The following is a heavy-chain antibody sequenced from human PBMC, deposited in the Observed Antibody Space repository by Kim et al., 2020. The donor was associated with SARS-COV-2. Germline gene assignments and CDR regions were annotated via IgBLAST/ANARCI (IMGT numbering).Heavy chain of an antibody. V-gene: IGHV3-30*18. CDR3: VKRGGESCHNLFDC. CDR2: ISDDGSNI. J-gene: IGHJ5*01. Sequence: GGSLRLSCAASGFTFSSYGMHWVRQAPGKGLEWVSVISDDGSNIYYADSVKGRFTISRDNSKNTLYLQMNSLRGEDTAVYYCVKRGGESCHNLFDC. CDR1: GFTFSSYG.